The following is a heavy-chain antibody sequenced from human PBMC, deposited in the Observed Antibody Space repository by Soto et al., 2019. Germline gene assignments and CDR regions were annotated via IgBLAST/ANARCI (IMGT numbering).Heavy chain of an antibody. V-gene: IGHV3-9*01. CDR3: AKENYGDRGYFDY. CDR1: GFTFDDYA. Sequence: EVQLVESGGGLVQPGRSLSLSCAAAGFTFDDYAMHWVRQAPGKGLEWVSGISWNSGSIGYADSVKGRFTISRDNAKNALYLQMTSLRAEDTALYYCAKENYGDRGYFDYWGQGTLVTVSS. D-gene: IGHD4-17*01. J-gene: IGHJ4*02. CDR2: ISWNSGSI.